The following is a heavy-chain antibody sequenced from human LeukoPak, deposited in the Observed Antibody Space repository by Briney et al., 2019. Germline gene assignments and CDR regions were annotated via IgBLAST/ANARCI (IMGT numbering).Heavy chain of an antibody. CDR2: ISGSGGST. D-gene: IGHD6-19*01. CDR1: GFTFSSYA. J-gene: IGHJ4*02. CDR3: GGTVGSGWYDRDY. V-gene: IGHV3-23*01. Sequence: GGSLRLSCAASGFTFSSYAMSWVRQAPGKGLEWVSAISGSGGSTYYADSVKGRFTISRDNSKNTLYLQMNSLRAEDTAVYYCGGTVGSGWYDRDYWGQGTLVTVSS.